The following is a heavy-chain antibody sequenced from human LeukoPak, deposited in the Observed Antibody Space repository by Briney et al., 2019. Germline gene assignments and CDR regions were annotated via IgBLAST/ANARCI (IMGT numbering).Heavy chain of an antibody. J-gene: IGHJ3*02. CDR3: ARGTLYEGDAFDI. D-gene: IGHD2/OR15-2a*01. V-gene: IGHV4-38-2*02. CDR1: GYSISSGYY. Sequence: SETLSLTCTVSGYSISSGYYWGWIRQPPGKGLEWIGSIYHSGSTYYNPSLKSRVTISVDTSKNQFSLKLSSVTAADTAVYYCARGTLYEGDAFDIWGQGTMVTVSS. CDR2: IYHSGST.